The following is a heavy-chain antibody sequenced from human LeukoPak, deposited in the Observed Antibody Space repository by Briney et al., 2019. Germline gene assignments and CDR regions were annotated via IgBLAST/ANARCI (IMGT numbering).Heavy chain of an antibody. CDR2: MNPNSGNT. CDR1: GYTFTSYD. Sequence: GASVKVSCKASGYTFTSYDINWVRQATGQGLEWMGWMNPNSGNTGYAQKFQGRVTMTRNTSISTAYMELSSLRSEDTAVYYCARDFRYNWNNAEPPLWGQGTLVTVSS. D-gene: IGHD1/OR15-1a*01. V-gene: IGHV1-8*01. J-gene: IGHJ4*02. CDR3: ARDFRYNWNNAEPPL.